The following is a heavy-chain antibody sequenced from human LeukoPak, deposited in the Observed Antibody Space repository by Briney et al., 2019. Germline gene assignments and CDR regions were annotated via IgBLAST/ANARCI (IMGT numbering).Heavy chain of an antibody. V-gene: IGHV4-31*03. Sequence: SQTLSLTCTVSGGSISSGAYYWSWIRQHPGKGLEWIGYIYSSGNTYYNPSLKSRVTISVDTSKNQFSLKLGSVTAADTAVYYCARYPEYGDYYFDYWGQGTLVTVSS. CDR1: GGSISSGAYY. CDR3: ARYPEYGDYYFDY. J-gene: IGHJ4*02. CDR2: IYSSGNT. D-gene: IGHD4-17*01.